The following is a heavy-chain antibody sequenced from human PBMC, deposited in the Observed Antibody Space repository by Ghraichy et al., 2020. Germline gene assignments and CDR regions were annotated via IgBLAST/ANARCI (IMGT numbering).Heavy chain of an antibody. V-gene: IGHV3-74*01. CDR2: IGSDGSSR. J-gene: IGHJ4*02. D-gene: IGHD3-9*01. Sequence: LSLTCAASGFTFSSYWMHWVRQVPEKGLVWVSRIGSDGSSRSYADSVKGRFTISRDNAKNTLYLQMNSLRAEDTAVYYCARGGGDYDIFNGDYNDYYLDYWGQGTVVTVSS. CDR3: ARGGGDYDIFNGDYNDYYLDY. CDR1: GFTFSSYW.